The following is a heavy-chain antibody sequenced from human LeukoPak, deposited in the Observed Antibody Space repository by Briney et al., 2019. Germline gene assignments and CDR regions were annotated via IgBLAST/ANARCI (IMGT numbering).Heavy chain of an antibody. CDR1: GGSISTYY. CDR2: IHYRGDT. CDR3: ARLARDAYNCDACDI. V-gene: IGHV4-59*08. Sequence: SETLSLTCTVSGGSISTYYWSWIRQPPGGGLEWIGYIHYRGDTTYNPSLLSRVSTSSDATTKNFSLKLTSVTAADTAVYYCARLARDAYNCDACDIWGQGTMVTVSS. D-gene: IGHD5-24*01. J-gene: IGHJ3*02.